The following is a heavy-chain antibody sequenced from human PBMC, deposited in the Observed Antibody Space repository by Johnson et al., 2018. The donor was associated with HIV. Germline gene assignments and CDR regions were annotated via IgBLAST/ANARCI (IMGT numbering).Heavy chain of an antibody. Sequence: VHLVESGGGVVRPGGYLRLSCAASGFTFDDYGMNWIRQAPGKGLEWVSRIRNDGSVTTYADSVKGRFFISSDNSKNTLYLQMSSLTAEDTAVYYCTKNREPANYDALDVWGQVTMVTVSS. CDR1: GFTFDDYG. D-gene: IGHD1-26*01. CDR3: TKNREPANYDALDV. CDR2: IRNDGSVT. V-gene: IGHV3-20*04. J-gene: IGHJ3*01.